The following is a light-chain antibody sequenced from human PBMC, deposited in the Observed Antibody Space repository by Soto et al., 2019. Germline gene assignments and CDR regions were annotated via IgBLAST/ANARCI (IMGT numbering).Light chain of an antibody. CDR1: QSVSSY. V-gene: IGKV3-11*01. Sequence: EIVFTQSPSTLSLSPGERATLSCRASQSVSSYLAWYQQKPGQAPRLLIYDASNRATGIPARFSGSGSGTDFSLTVSSLEPEESAVYYCQQYKKWPRTFGQGTKVDIK. J-gene: IGKJ1*01. CDR2: DAS. CDR3: QQYKKWPRT.